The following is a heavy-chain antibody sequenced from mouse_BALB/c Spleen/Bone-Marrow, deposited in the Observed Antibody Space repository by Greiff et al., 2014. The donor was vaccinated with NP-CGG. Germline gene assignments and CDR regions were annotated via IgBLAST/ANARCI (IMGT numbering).Heavy chain of an antibody. CDR2: ISDGGTYT. V-gene: IGHV5-4*02. CDR1: GFTFSDFY. J-gene: IGHJ4*01. Sequence: DVQLVESGGGLVKPGGSLKLSCAASGFTFSDFYMFWVRQTPEKRLEWVASISDGGTYTYYPDRVKGRFTISRDNAKNNLYLQMSSLKSEDTAMYYCARSGERYGAMDYWGQGTSVTVSS. CDR3: ARSGERYGAMDY. D-gene: IGHD1-1*02.